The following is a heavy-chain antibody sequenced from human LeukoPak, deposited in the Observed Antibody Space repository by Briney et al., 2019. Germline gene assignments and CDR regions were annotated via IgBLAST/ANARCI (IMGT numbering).Heavy chain of an antibody. D-gene: IGHD2-15*01. Sequence: SVKVSCKASGGTFSSYAISWVRQAPGQGLEWMGRIIPIFGTANYAQKFQGRVAITTDESTSTAYMELSSLRSEDTAVYYCARDRVAATDAFDIWGQGTMVTVSS. CDR2: IIPIFGTA. CDR1: GGTFSSYA. CDR3: ARDRVAATDAFDI. V-gene: IGHV1-69*05. J-gene: IGHJ3*02.